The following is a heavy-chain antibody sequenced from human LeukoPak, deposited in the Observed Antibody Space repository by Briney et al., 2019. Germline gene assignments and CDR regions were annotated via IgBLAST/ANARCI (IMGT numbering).Heavy chain of an antibody. CDR3: ARLLGYCTNGICYPWGY. CDR1: GGSISSNNYY. V-gene: IGHV4-39*01. Sequence: SETLSLTCSVSGGSISSNNYYWGWIRQPPGQGLEWIGNVYYSGSTFYNPSLKSRVTISVDTSKNQFSLELTSVTAADTAVYYCARLLGYCTNGICYPWGYWGQGALVTVSS. CDR2: VYYSGST. J-gene: IGHJ4*02. D-gene: IGHD2-8*01.